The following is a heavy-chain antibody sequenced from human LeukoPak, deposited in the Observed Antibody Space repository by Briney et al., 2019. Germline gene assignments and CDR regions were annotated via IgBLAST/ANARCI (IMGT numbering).Heavy chain of an antibody. D-gene: IGHD6-13*01. CDR2: IYNSWST. V-gene: IGHV4-59*08. CDR1: GGSISSYY. Sequence: SETLSLTCIISGGSISSYYWSWIRQPPGKGLEWIGSIYNSWSTYYNSSLRSRVTISVDTSKNQFSLKQRSVTAADTAVYYCARNNTRTVSRGSSRRRANAFDIWGQGTMVTVSS. CDR3: ARNNTRTVSRGSSRRRANAFDI. J-gene: IGHJ3*02.